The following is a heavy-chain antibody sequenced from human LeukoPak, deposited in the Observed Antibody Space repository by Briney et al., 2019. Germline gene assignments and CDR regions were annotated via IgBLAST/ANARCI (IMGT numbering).Heavy chain of an antibody. CDR1: GGSINSHY. CDR3: AMAVAGSIDY. V-gene: IGHV4-59*11. Sequence: SETLSLTCTVSGGSINSHYWNWIRQPPGKGLEWIGYMYYSGNTNYNPSLKSRVAISADTSKNQFSLNLSSVTAADTAVYYCAMAVAGSIDYWGQGTLVTVSS. J-gene: IGHJ4*02. D-gene: IGHD6-19*01. CDR2: MYYSGNT.